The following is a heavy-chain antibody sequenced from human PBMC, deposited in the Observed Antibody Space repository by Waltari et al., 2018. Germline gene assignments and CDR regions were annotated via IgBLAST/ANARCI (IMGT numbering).Heavy chain of an antibody. Sequence: QVQLVQSGAEVKKPGSSVKVSCKASGGTFSSYAISWVRQAPGQGLEWMGRIIPILGIANYAQKFQGRVTITADKSTSTAYMELSSLRSEDTAVYYCARDGYYDSRGGADYWGQGTLVTVSS. V-gene: IGHV1-69*09. D-gene: IGHD3-22*01. CDR2: IIPILGIA. CDR1: GGTFSSYA. J-gene: IGHJ4*02. CDR3: ARDGYYDSRGGADY.